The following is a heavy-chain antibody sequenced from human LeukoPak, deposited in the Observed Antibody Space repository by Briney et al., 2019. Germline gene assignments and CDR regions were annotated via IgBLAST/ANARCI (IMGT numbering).Heavy chain of an antibody. D-gene: IGHD2-2*01. CDR1: GFTFSSYG. V-gene: IGHV3-33*01. CDR2: IWYDGSNK. J-gene: IGHJ4*02. Sequence: GGSLRLPCAASGFTFSSYGMHWVRQAPGKGLEWVAVIWYDGSNKYYADSVKGRFTISRDNSKNTLYLQMNSLRAEDTAVYYCARDDGVSCYDYWGQGTLVTVSS. CDR3: ARDDGVSCYDY.